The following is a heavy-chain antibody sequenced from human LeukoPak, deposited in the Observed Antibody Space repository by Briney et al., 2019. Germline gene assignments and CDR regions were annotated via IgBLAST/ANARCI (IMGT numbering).Heavy chain of an antibody. Sequence: SETLSFTGTASGGSISSSSYYWGWIRQPPGKGLEWIGSIYYSGSTHYNPSLKSRVTISVDKSTNQFSLKRSSVTAADTAVYYCARAVAGDDAFDIWGQGTMVTVSS. CDR3: ARAVAGDDAFDI. CDR1: GGSISSSSYY. J-gene: IGHJ3*02. CDR2: IYYSGST. V-gene: IGHV4-39*07. D-gene: IGHD6-19*01.